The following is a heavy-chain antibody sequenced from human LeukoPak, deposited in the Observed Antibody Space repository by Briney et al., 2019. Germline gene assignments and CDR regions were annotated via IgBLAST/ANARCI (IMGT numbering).Heavy chain of an antibody. CDR2: IYSGGST. CDR1: GFTVSSNY. Sequence: GGSLRLSCAASGFTVSSNYMSWVRQAPGKGLEWVSVIYSGGSTYYADSVKGRFTISRDNSKNTLYLQMNSLRAEDTAVYYCARGVVVAATPPVYWGQGTLVTVSS. CDR3: ARGVVVAATPPVY. D-gene: IGHD2-15*01. J-gene: IGHJ4*02. V-gene: IGHV3-66*01.